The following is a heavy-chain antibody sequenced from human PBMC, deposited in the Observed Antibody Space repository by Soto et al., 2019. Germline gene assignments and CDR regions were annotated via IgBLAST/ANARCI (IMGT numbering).Heavy chain of an antibody. CDR1: VFTFSSYG. V-gene: IGHV3-33*01. CDR3: ARELGYCSSTSCYVMGYYYGMEV. Sequence: PVGSLRLSCASSVFTFSSYGMHCVRHSPGKWLEWVAVIWYDGSNKYYADSVKGRFTISRDNSKNTLYLQMNSLRAEDTAVYYCARELGYCSSTSCYVMGYYYGMEVLGQGTTVNVSS. D-gene: IGHD2-2*01. J-gene: IGHJ6*01. CDR2: IWYDGSNK.